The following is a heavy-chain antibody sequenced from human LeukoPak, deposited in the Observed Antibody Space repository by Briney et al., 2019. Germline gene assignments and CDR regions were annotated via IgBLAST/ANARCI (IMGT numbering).Heavy chain of an antibody. Sequence: GGSLRLSCAASGFTFSSYAMSWVRQAPGKGLEWVSTISGSGGSTYYADSVKGRFTISRDNSKNTLYLQMNSLRAEDTAVYYCAKGTAGSGSYVFPFDYWGQGTLVTVSS. V-gene: IGHV3-23*01. CDR2: ISGSGGST. J-gene: IGHJ4*02. CDR1: GFTFSSYA. D-gene: IGHD3-10*01. CDR3: AKGTAGSGSYVFPFDY.